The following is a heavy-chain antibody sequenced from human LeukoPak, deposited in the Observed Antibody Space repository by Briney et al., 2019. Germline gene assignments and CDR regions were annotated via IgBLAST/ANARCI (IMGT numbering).Heavy chain of an antibody. D-gene: IGHD4-23*01. CDR1: GFTFSSYS. CDR2: ISSSSSTI. J-gene: IGHJ4*02. CDR3: ARGGSDGMKTVV. V-gene: IGHV3-48*04. Sequence: GRSLRLSCAASGFTFSSYSMNWVRQAPGKGLEWVSYISSSSSTIYYADSVKGRFTISRDNARNSLYLQMNSLRAEDMAVYYCARGGSDGMKTVVWGQGTLVTVSS.